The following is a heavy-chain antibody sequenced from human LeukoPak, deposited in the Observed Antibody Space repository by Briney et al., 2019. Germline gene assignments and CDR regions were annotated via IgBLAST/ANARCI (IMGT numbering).Heavy chain of an antibody. Sequence: SETLSLTCTVSGGSISSYYWIWIRQPPGKGLEWIGYISYSGSTNYNPSLKSRVTISLDTSNNQFSLQLNSVTAADTAVYYCARHSGSGYYSYYYYYGMDVWGQGTTVTVSS. CDR1: GGSISSYY. CDR3: ARHSGSGYYSYYYYYGMDV. D-gene: IGHD3-22*01. J-gene: IGHJ6*02. CDR2: ISYSGST. V-gene: IGHV4-59*01.